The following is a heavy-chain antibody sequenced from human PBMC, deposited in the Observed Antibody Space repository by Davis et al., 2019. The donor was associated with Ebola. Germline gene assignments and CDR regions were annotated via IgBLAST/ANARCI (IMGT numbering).Heavy chain of an antibody. Sequence: AVSVPVSCQPSGYTFISSDTHWVRQAPGQRLEWLGWINAGNGNTKYSQKFQGRVTITRDTSASTAYMELSRLRSEDTAVYDCARTLWGLLDGFDPWGQGTLVTVSS. CDR2: INAGNGNT. V-gene: IGHV1-3*01. CDR3: ARTLWGLLDGFDP. CDR1: GYTFISSD. J-gene: IGHJ5*02. D-gene: IGHD1-26*01.